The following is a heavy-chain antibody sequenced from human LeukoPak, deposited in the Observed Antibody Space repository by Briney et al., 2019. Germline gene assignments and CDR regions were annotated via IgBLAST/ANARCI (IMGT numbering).Heavy chain of an antibody. V-gene: IGHV3-9*01. CDR3: AKVRGTYSSGYFFDY. J-gene: IGHJ4*02. Sequence: SLRLSCAASGFTFDNYAMHWVRQATGKGLEWLSIISWNSGYICYADSVKGRFTISRDNAKKSLDLQMNSLRAEDTAFYYCAKVRGTYSSGYFFDYWGQGTLVTVSS. CDR1: GFTFDNYA. D-gene: IGHD6-19*01. CDR2: ISWNSGYI.